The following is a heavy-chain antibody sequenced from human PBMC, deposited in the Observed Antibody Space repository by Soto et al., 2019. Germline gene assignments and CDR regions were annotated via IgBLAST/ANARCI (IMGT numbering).Heavy chain of an antibody. CDR2: IYYSGST. J-gene: IGHJ6*02. CDR3: AXAVFGSGSFYYYYGMDV. CDR1: GGSISSYH. V-gene: IGHV4-59*01. Sequence: PSETLSLTCTVSGGSISSYHWSWIRQPPGKGLEWIGYIYYSGSTDYNPSLKSRVTISVDTSKNQFSLKLSSVTAADTAVYYCAXAVFGSGSFYYYYGMDVWGPGTTVTVSS. D-gene: IGHD3-10*01.